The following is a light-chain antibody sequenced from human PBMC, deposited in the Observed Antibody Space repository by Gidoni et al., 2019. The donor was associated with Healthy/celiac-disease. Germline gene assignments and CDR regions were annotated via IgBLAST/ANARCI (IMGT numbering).Light chain of an antibody. V-gene: IGKV1-5*03. Sequence: DLQMTPSPSTLSASVADRVASPGRASQSISSWLAWYQQKPGNAPQLLIYTASSLASGVPARFSSSGSGTEFTLTISSLQHDDFATYYCQQYNSYPWTFGQGTKVEIK. CDR1: QSISSW. CDR3: QQYNSYPWT. J-gene: IGKJ1*01. CDR2: TAS.